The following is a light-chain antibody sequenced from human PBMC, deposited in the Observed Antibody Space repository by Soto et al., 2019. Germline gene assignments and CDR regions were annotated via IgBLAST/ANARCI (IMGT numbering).Light chain of an antibody. J-gene: IGKJ1*01. V-gene: IGKV1-5*03. CDR2: KAS. CDR1: QTIDSW. CDR3: QQYHIYSGT. Sequence: DIQMTQSPSTLSASVGDGVTITCRGSQTIDSWLAWYQQRPGKPPNLLIYKASTLASGVPSRFSGSGSGTEFTLTINSLQPDDFATYYCQQYHIYSGTFGQGTKVDIK.